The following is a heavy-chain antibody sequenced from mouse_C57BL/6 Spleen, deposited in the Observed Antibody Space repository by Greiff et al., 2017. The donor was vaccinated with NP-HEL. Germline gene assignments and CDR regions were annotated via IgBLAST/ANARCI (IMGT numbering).Heavy chain of an antibody. D-gene: IGHD2-4*01. CDR3: ARGYYDSFAY. J-gene: IGHJ3*01. CDR1: GYTFTDYY. V-gene: IGHV1-76*01. Sequence: QVQLKESGAELVRPGSSFNLSFNASGYTFTDYYINWVKQRPGQGLEWIARIYPGSGNTYYNEKFKGKATLTAEKSSSTAYMQLSSLTSEDSAVYFCARGYYDSFAYWGQGTLVTVSA. CDR2: IYPGSGNT.